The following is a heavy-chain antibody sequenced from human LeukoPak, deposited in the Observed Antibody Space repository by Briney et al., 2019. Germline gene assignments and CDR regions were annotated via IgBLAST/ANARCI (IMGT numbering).Heavy chain of an antibody. V-gene: IGHV4-34*01. Sequence: PSETLSLTCAVYGGSFSGYYWSWIRQPPGKGLEWIGEINHSGSTNYNPSLKSRVTISLDTSKNQFSLKLSSVTAADTAAYYCARVRGYCSGGSCLLYYFDYWGQGTLVTVS. CDR1: GGSFSGYY. D-gene: IGHD2-15*01. CDR2: INHSGST. J-gene: IGHJ4*02. CDR3: ARVRGYCSGGSCLLYYFDY.